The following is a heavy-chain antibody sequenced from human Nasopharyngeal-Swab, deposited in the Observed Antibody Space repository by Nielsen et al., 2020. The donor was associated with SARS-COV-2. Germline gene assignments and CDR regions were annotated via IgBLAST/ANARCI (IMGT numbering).Heavy chain of an antibody. CDR2: INPGSGGT. CDR3: ARRGRCNGSSCDMDV. J-gene: IGHJ6*02. CDR1: GYTFNKYY. Sequence: ASVKVSCKASGYTFNKYYIHWVRQAPGQGLEWMGMINPGSGGTTYAQKFQGRVTMTRDTSTSTVFMDLSSLRSEDTAVYYCARRGRCNGSSCDMDVWGQGTTVTVSS. D-gene: IGHD2-2*01. V-gene: IGHV1-46*02.